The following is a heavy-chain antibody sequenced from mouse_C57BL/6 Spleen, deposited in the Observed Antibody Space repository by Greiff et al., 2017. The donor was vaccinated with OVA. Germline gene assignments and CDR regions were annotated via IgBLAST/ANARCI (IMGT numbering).Heavy chain of an antibody. CDR3: ARTAQATYGYYAMDY. CDR1: GYTFTDYY. D-gene: IGHD3-2*02. V-gene: IGHV1-26*01. Sequence: EVQLQQSGPELVKPGASVKISCKASGYTFTDYYMNWVKQSHGKSLEWIGDINPNNGGTSYNQKFKGKATLTVDKSSSTAYMELRSLTSEDSAVYYCARTAQATYGYYAMDYWGQGTSVTVSS. CDR2: INPNNGGT. J-gene: IGHJ4*01.